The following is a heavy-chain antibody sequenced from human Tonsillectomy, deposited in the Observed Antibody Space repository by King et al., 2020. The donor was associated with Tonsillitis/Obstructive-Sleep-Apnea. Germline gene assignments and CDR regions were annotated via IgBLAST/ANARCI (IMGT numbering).Heavy chain of an antibody. D-gene: IGHD3-9*01. Sequence: QLQESGPGLVKPSETLSLSCIVSGGSISSSRYYWGWIRQPPGKGLEWIGTIYYNGDTYYHPSLKSRVTVSIDTSENQFSLKLTSVTAADTAVYYCARHAPDMDNYYYYMDVWGKETTVTVSS. CDR2: IYYNGDT. CDR3: ARHAPDMDNYYYYMDV. J-gene: IGHJ6*03. CDR1: GGSISSSRYY. V-gene: IGHV4-39*01.